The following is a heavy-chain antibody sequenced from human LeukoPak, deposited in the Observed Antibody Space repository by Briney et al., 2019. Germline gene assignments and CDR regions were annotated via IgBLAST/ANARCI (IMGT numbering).Heavy chain of an antibody. D-gene: IGHD3-16*01. V-gene: IGHV3-66*01. Sequence: GGSLRLSCAASGFTFSSHGMNWVRQAPGKGLEWVSGIYSGGSTYYADSVKGRFTISRDNSKNTLYLQMNSLRAEDTAVYYCARGPTRGAFDIWGQGTMVTVSS. CDR1: GFTFSSHG. CDR2: IYSGGST. J-gene: IGHJ3*02. CDR3: ARGPTRGAFDI.